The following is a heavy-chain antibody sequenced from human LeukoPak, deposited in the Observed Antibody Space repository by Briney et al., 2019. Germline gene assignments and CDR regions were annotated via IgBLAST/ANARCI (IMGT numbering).Heavy chain of an antibody. J-gene: IGHJ4*02. CDR2: ISSSSSYI. V-gene: IGHV3-21*01. Sequence: PGRSLRLSCAASGFTFSSYSMNWVRQAPGKGLEWVSFISSSSSYIYYTDSVKGRFTISRDNAKNSLYLQMNSLRAEDTAVYYCARGGVFSSGWYVDYWGQGTLVSVSS. CDR1: GFTFSSYS. D-gene: IGHD6-19*01. CDR3: ARGGVFSSGWYVDY.